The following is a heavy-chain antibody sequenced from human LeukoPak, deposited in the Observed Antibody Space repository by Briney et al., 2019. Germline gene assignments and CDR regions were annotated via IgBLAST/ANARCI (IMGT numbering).Heavy chain of an antibody. D-gene: IGHD6-19*01. J-gene: IGHJ4*02. CDR3: AKDNGSGWAELDY. CDR1: GFTFDDYV. CDR2: ISWNSGSI. Sequence: GGSLRLSCAASGFTFDDYVMHWVRQAPGKGLEWVSGISWNSGSIGYADSVKGRFTISRDNAKNSLYLQMNSLRAEDTALYYCAKDNGSGWAELDYWGQGTLVTVSS. V-gene: IGHV3-9*01.